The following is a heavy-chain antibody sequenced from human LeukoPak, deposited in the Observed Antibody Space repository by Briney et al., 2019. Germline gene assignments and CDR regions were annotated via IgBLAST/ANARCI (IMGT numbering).Heavy chain of an antibody. V-gene: IGHV1-3*01. CDR3: ARVWDYGDFGFDP. Sequence: ASVKVSFKASGYTFTSYAMHWVRQAPGQRLEWMGWINAGNGNTKYSQKFQGRDTITRDTSASTAYMELSSLRSEDTAVYYCARVWDYGDFGFDPWGQGTLVTVSS. CDR2: INAGNGNT. CDR1: GYTFTSYA. D-gene: IGHD4-17*01. J-gene: IGHJ5*02.